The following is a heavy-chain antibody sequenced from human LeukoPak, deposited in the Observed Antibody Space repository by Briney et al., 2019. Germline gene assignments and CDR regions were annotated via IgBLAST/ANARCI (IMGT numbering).Heavy chain of an antibody. CDR1: GFTFSNYA. J-gene: IGHJ4*02. CDR3: AKTFLEQWLVDY. CDR2: ISGSGDTT. Sequence: PGGSLRLSCDASGFTFSNYAMSWVRQAPGKGLEWVSSISGSGDTTYHANSVKGRFTISRHNSKNTLYLQMNSLRAEDTAVYYCAKTFLEQWLVDYWGQGTLVTVSS. V-gene: IGHV3-23*01. D-gene: IGHD6-19*01.